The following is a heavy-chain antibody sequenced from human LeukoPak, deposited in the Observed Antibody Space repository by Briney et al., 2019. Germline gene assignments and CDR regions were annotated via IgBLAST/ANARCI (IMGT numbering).Heavy chain of an antibody. CDR2: IYSGGST. Sequence: GGSLRLSCAASGFTVSSNYMSWVRQAPGKGLEWVSVIYSGGSTYYADSVKGRFTISRDNSRNTLYLQMNSLRAEDTAVYYCAKEGDYYDSSGYYRHPPTDVWGQGTTVTVSS. J-gene: IGHJ6*02. CDR1: GFTVSSNY. V-gene: IGHV3-53*01. D-gene: IGHD3-22*01. CDR3: AKEGDYYDSSGYYRHPPTDV.